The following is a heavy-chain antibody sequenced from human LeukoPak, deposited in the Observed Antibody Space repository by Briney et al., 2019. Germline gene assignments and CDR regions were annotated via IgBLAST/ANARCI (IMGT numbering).Heavy chain of an antibody. J-gene: IGHJ4*02. CDR1: GYTLTSYD. V-gene: IGHV1-8*01. D-gene: IGHD3-10*01. Sequence: VASVKVSCKASGYTLTSYDINWVRQATGQGLEWMGWMNPNSGNTGYAQKFQGRVTMTRNTSISTAYMELSSLRSEDTAVYYCARGLRLLWFGELFQTDWGQGTLVTVSS. CDR2: MNPNSGNT. CDR3: ARGLRLLWFGELFQTD.